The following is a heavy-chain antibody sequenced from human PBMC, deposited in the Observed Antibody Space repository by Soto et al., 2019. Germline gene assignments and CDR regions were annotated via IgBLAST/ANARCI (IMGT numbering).Heavy chain of an antibody. V-gene: IGHV3-33*01. CDR3: ARGDAFGNQNGFDI. D-gene: IGHD3-16*01. Sequence: QVQLVESGGGVVQPGTSLRLSCAVSGFPFSTYGFHWVRQPPGKGLEWVAVIVSDGSAKYHADSVEGRFTISRDNSKDTLYLQMNSLGAEDTAGYYCARGDAFGNQNGFDIWGQGTMVTVSS. J-gene: IGHJ3*02. CDR2: IVSDGSAK. CDR1: GFPFSTYG.